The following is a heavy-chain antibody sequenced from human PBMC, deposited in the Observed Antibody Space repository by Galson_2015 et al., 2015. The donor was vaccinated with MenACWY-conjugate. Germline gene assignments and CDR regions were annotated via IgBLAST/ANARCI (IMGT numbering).Heavy chain of an antibody. Sequence: SLRLSCAASGFSFRSNAMSWVRQAPGKGLEWVSAISASGGSTYYPGYAKGRFTISRDNSKNTLFLEMNSLRGEDTALYYCVKERGSLSHNYYFYFMDVWGKGTTVTVS. CDR3: VKERGSLSHNYYFYFMDV. J-gene: IGHJ6*03. CDR2: ISASGGST. D-gene: IGHD6-6*01. V-gene: IGHV3-23*01. CDR1: GFSFRSNA.